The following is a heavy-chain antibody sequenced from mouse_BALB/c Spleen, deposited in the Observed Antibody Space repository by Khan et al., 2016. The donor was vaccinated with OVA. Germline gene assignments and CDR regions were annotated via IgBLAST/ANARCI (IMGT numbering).Heavy chain of an antibody. Sequence: VQLQESGAELAKPGASVKLSCKTSGYTFSSYWMHWVKPRPGQGLEWIGYINPTSGYTEYNETFKDKATFSADKSSSPAYMHQTSLTSENAAVYYCTRDRIDYWGQGTTLTVSS. CDR1: GYTFSSYW. CDR3: TRDRIDY. CDR2: INPTSGYT. J-gene: IGHJ2*01. V-gene: IGHV1-7*01.